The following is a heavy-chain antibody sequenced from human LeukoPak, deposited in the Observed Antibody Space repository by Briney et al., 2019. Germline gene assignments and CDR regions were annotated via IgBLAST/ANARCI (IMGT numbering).Heavy chain of an antibody. CDR3: ARVDGPSSGPYYYYYGMDV. CDR2: INHSGST. J-gene: IGHJ6*02. V-gene: IGHV4-34*01. Sequence: SWVRQAPGKGLEWIGEINHSGSTNYNPSLKSRVTISVDMSKNQFSLKLSSVTAADTAVYYCARVDGPSSGPYYYYYGMDVWGQGTTVTVSS. D-gene: IGHD6-19*01.